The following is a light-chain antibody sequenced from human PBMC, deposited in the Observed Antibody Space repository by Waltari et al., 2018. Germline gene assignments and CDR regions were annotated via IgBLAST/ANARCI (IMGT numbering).Light chain of an antibody. Sequence: SVLHNSKNKNYFAWYQQKPGQPPKLLIYWASTRKSGVPDRFSGSGSGTDFTLTISSLQAEDVAVYYCQQFQSHLRTFGQGTKVEIK. J-gene: IGKJ1*01. V-gene: IGKV4-1*01. CDR2: WAS. CDR1: SVLHNSKNKNY. CDR3: QQFQSHLRT.